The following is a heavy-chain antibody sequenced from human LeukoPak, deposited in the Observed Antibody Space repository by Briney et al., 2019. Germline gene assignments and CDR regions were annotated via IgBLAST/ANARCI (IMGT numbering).Heavy chain of an antibody. D-gene: IGHD6-13*01. V-gene: IGHV3-74*01. CDR2: INSDGSST. CDR1: GFTFSSYW. CDR3: ARVSQLGKSYYFDY. J-gene: IGHJ4*02. Sequence: GGSLRLSCAASGFTFSSYWMHWVRRAPGKGLVWVSRINSDGSSTSYADSVKGRFTISRDNAKNTLYLQVNSLRAEDTAVYYCARVSQLGKSYYFDYWGQGTLVTVSS.